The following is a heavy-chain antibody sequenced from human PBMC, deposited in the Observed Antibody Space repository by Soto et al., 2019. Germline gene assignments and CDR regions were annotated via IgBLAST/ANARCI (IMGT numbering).Heavy chain of an antibody. V-gene: IGHV3-73*01. CDR2: IRGNTNNYAT. CDR3: SPEWELLSLHHFDY. D-gene: IGHD1-26*01. CDR1: GITFSGSA. Sequence: PGGSLRLSCATSGITFSGSAMHWVRQASGKGLEWVGRIRGNTNNYATAYAASVKGRFTISRDDSKNTAYLQMNSLKTEDTAVYYCSPEWELLSLHHFDYWGQGTLVTVSS. J-gene: IGHJ4*02.